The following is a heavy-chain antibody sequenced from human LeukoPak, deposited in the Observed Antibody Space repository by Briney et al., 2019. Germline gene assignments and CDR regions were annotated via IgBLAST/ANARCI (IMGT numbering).Heavy chain of an antibody. CDR2: IYYSGST. V-gene: IGHV4-39*01. J-gene: IGHJ5*02. Sequence: PSETLSLTCTVSDGSISSSSYYWGWIRQPPGKGLEWIGSIYYSGSTYYNPSLKSRVTISVDTSKNQFSLKLSSVTAADTAVYYCARHLKIRYFDWPTPSGHPLYNWFDPWGQGTLVTVSS. CDR1: DGSISSSSYY. CDR3: ARHLKIRYFDWPTPSGHPLYNWFDP. D-gene: IGHD3-9*01.